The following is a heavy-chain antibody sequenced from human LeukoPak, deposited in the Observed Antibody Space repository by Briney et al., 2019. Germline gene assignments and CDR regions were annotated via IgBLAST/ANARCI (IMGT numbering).Heavy chain of an antibody. Sequence: ASVKVSCKASGYTFTSYGVSWVRQAPGQGLEWMGWISTYNGHTNYAQNHQGRVTLTTDTSTSTAYMELRSLRSDDTAVYYCARGSYGDYWGQGTLVTVSS. J-gene: IGHJ4*02. CDR3: ARGSYGDY. V-gene: IGHV1-18*01. CDR2: ISTYNGHT. D-gene: IGHD1-26*01. CDR1: GYTFTSYG.